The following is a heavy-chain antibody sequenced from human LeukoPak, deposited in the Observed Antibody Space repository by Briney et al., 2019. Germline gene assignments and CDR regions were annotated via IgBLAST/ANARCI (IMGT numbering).Heavy chain of an antibody. CDR1: GDSVSSNSAA. J-gene: IGHJ4*02. CDR2: TYYRSKWYN. D-gene: IGHD6-19*01. CDR3: ARETSSGWWNY. V-gene: IGHV6-1*01. Sequence: SHTLSLTCAISGDSVSSNSAARTWIRQSPSRGLEWLGRTYYRSKWYNDYAVSVKSRITINPDTPKNQFSLQLNSVAPEDTAVYYCARETSSGWWNYWGQGTLVTVSS.